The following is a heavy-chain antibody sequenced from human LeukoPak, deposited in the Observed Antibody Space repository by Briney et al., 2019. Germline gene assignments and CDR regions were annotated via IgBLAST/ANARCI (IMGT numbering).Heavy chain of an antibody. V-gene: IGHV3-48*02. D-gene: IGHD2-2*01. CDR2: ISSSSSTI. J-gene: IGHJ5*02. Sequence: GGSLRLSCAASGFTFSDYSMNWVRQAPGKGLEWVSYISSSSSTIYYTDSVKGRFTISRDNGKNSLYLQMNSLRDEDTAVYYCARDFSRYCSSSSCANWFDPWGQGTLVTVSS. CDR3: ARDFSRYCSSSSCANWFDP. CDR1: GFTFSDYS.